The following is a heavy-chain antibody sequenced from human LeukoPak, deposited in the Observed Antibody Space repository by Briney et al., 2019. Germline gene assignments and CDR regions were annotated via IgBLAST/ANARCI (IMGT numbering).Heavy chain of an antibody. D-gene: IGHD2-2*01. CDR1: GGSISSYY. J-gene: IGHJ4*02. Sequence: SETLSLTCTVSGGSISSYYWSWIRQPAGKGLEWIGRIYTSGSTNYNPSLKSRVTMSVDTSKNQFSLKLSSVTAADTAVYYCAREVGYCSSTSCYLTVDYWGQGTLVTVSS. CDR3: AREVGYCSSTSCYLTVDY. V-gene: IGHV4-4*07. CDR2: IYTSGST.